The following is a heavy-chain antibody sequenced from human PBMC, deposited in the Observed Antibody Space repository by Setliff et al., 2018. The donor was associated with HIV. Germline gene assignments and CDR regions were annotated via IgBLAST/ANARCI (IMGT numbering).Heavy chain of an antibody. Sequence: GASVKVSCKASGGTFSSYAISWVRQAPGQGLEWMGGIIPILGIANYAQKFQGRVTITADKSTSTAYMELSSLRSEDTAVYYCARDLETRTRTSRYYFDYWGQGTLVTVSS. CDR1: GGTFSSYA. CDR2: IIPILGIA. CDR3: ARDLETRTRTSRYYFDY. V-gene: IGHV1-69*10. J-gene: IGHJ4*02.